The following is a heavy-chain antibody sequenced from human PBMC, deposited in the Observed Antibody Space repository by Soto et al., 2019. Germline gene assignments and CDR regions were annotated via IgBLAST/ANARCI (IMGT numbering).Heavy chain of an antibody. Sequence: PSQTLSLTCAISGDSVSSNSAAWNWIRQSPSRGLEWLGRTYYRSKWYNDYAVSVKSRITINPDTSKNQFSLQLNSVTPEDMAVYYCARLVVPAAIGNDAFDIWGQGTMVTVSS. CDR2: TYYRSKWYN. V-gene: IGHV6-1*01. CDR1: GDSVSSNSAA. J-gene: IGHJ3*02. CDR3: ARLVVPAAIGNDAFDI. D-gene: IGHD2-2*02.